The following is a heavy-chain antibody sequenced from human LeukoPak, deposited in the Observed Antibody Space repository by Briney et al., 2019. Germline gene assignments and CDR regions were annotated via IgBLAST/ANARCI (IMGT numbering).Heavy chain of an antibody. V-gene: IGHV3-48*04. D-gene: IGHD2/OR15-2a*01. CDR2: ISTSSDTI. CDR3: ARLTTTTSS. Sequence: PGGSLRLSCAASGFTFSSYSMDWVRQAPGKGLEWLSHISTSSDTIYYADSVKGRFTISRDNAKNTLYLQMNSLRAEDTAIYYCARLTTTTSSWGQGTLVTVSS. CDR1: GFTFSSYS. J-gene: IGHJ5*02.